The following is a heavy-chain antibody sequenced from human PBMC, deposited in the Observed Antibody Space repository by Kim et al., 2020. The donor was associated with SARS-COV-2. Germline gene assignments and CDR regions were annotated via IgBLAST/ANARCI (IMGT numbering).Heavy chain of an antibody. CDR3: TRDRFGLRGDFDE. CDR2: TYYRSKWYY. J-gene: IGHJ4*02. Sequence: SQTLSLTCAISGDSVSSDSAAWNWIRQSPWRGLEWLGKTYYRSKWYYDYAVSVKSRITINPDTSKNQFSLQLNSVTPGDTAVYYCTRDRFGLRGDFDEWGQATLVSVSS. CDR1: GDSVSSDSAA. D-gene: IGHD4-17*01. V-gene: IGHV6-1*01.